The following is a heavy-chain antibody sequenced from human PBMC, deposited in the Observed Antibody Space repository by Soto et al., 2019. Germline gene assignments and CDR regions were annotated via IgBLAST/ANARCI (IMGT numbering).Heavy chain of an antibody. V-gene: IGHV3-21*01. CDR3: ARVPQRRGIRGYSGY. CDR1: GFTFSSYS. CDR2: ISSSSSYI. J-gene: IGHJ4*02. Sequence: GGSLRLSCAASGFTFSSYSMNWVRQAPGKGLEWVSSISSSSSYIYYADSVKGRFTISRDNAKNSLYLQMNSLRAEDTAVYYCARVPQRRGIRGYSGYWGQGTLVTVSS. D-gene: IGHD5-12*01.